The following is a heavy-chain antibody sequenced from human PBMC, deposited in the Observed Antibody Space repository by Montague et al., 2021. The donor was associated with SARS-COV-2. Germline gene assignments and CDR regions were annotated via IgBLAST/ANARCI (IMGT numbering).Heavy chain of an antibody. CDR2: ISHGGGT. J-gene: IGHJ6*02. CDR1: GGSFSSY. CDR3: ASHCGGGRCYFGMDV. Sequence: SETLSLTCDVYGGSFSSYWSWIRQPPGRGLEWVGQISHGGGTNYNPSLXIRVTISVDTSKNQVSLKLSSVTAADTAVYYCASHCGGGRCYFGMDVWGQGTTVTVSS. D-gene: IGHD2-15*01. V-gene: IGHV4-34*01.